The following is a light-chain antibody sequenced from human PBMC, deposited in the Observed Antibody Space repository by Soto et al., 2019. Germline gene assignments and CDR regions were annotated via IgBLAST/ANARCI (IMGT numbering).Light chain of an antibody. CDR3: QQYNNWLT. CDR1: QSVSSN. V-gene: IGKV3D-15*01. Sequence: EIVMTQSPATLSVSPGERATLSCRASQSVSSNLAWYHQKPGQAPRLLIYGASTRATGIPARFSGSGSGTEFTLTIRSLQSEDFAVYYCQQYNNWLTFGGGTKVEIK. CDR2: GAS. J-gene: IGKJ4*01.